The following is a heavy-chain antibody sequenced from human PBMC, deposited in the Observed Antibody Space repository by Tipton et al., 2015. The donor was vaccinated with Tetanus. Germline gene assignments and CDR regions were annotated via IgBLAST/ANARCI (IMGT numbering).Heavy chain of an antibody. D-gene: IGHD4-23*01. J-gene: IGHJ2*01. Sequence: TLSLTCTVSGGSISGSSFYWGWIRQPPGKGLEWIGSIYHSGNTYYNSSLESRVTISVDTSKNQLSLKLTSVTAADTAVYYCATMTPVDWYFDLWGRGTLVTVSS. CDR2: IYHSGNT. CDR1: GGSISGSSFY. V-gene: IGHV4-39*07. CDR3: ATMTPVDWYFDL.